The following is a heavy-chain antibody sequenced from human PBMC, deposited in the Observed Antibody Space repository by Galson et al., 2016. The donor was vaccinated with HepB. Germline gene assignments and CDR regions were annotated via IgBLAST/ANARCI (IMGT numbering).Heavy chain of an antibody. CDR2: IVRNGGST. V-gene: IGHV3-23*01. Sequence: SLRLSCAASGFSFNNYAMHWVRQAPGKGLEWVSAIVRNGGSTFYADSLQGRFAISRDNSKNTLYLQMKSLRAADTAIYYCARGRDVVARSGVDFWGQGTLVTVSS. CDR1: GFSFNNYA. D-gene: IGHD3-3*01. CDR3: ARGRDVVARSGVDF. J-gene: IGHJ4*02.